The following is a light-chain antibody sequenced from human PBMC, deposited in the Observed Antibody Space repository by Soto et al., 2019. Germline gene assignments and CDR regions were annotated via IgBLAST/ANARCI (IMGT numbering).Light chain of an antibody. CDR2: YAS. V-gene: IGKV1-39*01. CDR1: QSISSY. Sequence: DIQMTQSPSSLPASVGDRVTITCRASQSISSYLNWYQQKPGKAPKLLIYYASSLQSGVPSRFSGSGSGTDFTLTISSLQPEDFATYYCQQSHSPPPTFGPGTKVDIK. J-gene: IGKJ3*01. CDR3: QQSHSPPPT.